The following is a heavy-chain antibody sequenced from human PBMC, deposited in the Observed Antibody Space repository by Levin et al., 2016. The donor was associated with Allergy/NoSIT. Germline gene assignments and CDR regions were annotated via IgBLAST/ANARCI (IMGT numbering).Heavy chain of an antibody. Sequence: SVKVSCKASGGTFSSYAISWVRQAPGQGLEWMGGIIPIFGTANYAQKFQGRVTITADESTSTAYMELSSLRSEDTAVYYCARLLMHYDLKGYFDLWGRGTLVTVSS. D-gene: IGHD3-22*01. CDR2: IIPIFGTA. CDR1: GGTFSSYA. J-gene: IGHJ2*01. V-gene: IGHV1-69*13. CDR3: ARLLMHYDLKGYFDL.